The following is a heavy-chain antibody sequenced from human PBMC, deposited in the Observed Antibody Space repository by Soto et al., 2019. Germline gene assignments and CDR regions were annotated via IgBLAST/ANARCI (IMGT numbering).Heavy chain of an antibody. CDR2: ISAYNGNT. CDR3: ASGDYDFWIGYYAMDV. CDR1: GYTVTSYG. J-gene: IGHJ6*02. D-gene: IGHD3-3*01. Sequence: ASGKVSCKASGYTVTSYGISWVRQAPGQGLEWMGWISAYNGNTNYAQKLQGRVTMTTDTSTSTAYMELRSLRSDDTAVYYCASGDYDFWIGYYAMDVGGQGTTVTVS. V-gene: IGHV1-18*01.